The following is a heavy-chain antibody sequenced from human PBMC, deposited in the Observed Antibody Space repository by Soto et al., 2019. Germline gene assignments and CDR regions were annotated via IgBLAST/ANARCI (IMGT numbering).Heavy chain of an antibody. Sequence: GGSLRLSCTASGFIVSDTYVNWVRQAPGKGLEWVSVISNRGDTHYADSVRGRFSLSRDISDNTLHLQMNNLRVEDTAVYYCAREPRYCRGGSCSITGDAFDIWGQGTMVTVS. J-gene: IGHJ3*02. CDR2: ISNRGDT. D-gene: IGHD2-15*01. V-gene: IGHV3-66*01. CDR1: GFIVSDTY. CDR3: AREPRYCRGGSCSITGDAFDI.